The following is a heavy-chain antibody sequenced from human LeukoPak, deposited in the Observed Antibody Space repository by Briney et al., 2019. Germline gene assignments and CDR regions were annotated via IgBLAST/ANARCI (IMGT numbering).Heavy chain of an antibody. CDR3: AKEGDIVVVPAAIGAFDI. V-gene: IGHV3-30*04. D-gene: IGHD2-2*01. J-gene: IGHJ3*02. Sequence: PGGSLRLSYAASGFTFSSYAMHWVRQAPGKGLEWVAVISYDGSNKYYADSVKGRFTISRDNSKNTLYLQMNSLRAEDTAVYYCAKEGDIVVVPAAIGAFDIWGQGTMVTVSS. CDR2: ISYDGSNK. CDR1: GFTFSSYA.